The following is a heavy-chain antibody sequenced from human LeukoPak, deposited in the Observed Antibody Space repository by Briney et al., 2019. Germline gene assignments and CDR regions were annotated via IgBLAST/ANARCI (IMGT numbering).Heavy chain of an antibody. J-gene: IGHJ6*03. Sequence: ASVKVSCKASGYTFTGYYMHWVRQAPGQGLEWMGWINPNSGGTNYAQKFQGRVTMTRETSISTAYMELSRLRSDDTAVYYCARGNRDLRGYSGYDYGPYYYYYMDVWGKGTTVTVSS. D-gene: IGHD5-12*01. CDR1: GYTFTGYY. CDR2: INPNSGGT. CDR3: ARGNRDLRGYSGYDYGPYYYYYMDV. V-gene: IGHV1-2*02.